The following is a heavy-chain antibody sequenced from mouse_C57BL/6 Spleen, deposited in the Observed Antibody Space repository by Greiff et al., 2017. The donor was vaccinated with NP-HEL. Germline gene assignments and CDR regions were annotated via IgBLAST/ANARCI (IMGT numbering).Heavy chain of an antibody. V-gene: IGHV2-2*01. CDR2: IWSGGST. D-gene: IGHD1-1*01. CDR3: ARISLITTVVAQGAMDY. J-gene: IGHJ4*01. CDR1: GFSLTSYG. Sequence: VKLMESGPGLVQPSQSLSITCTVSGFSLTSYGVHWVRQSPGKGLEWLGVIWSGGSTDYNAAFISRLSISKDNSTSQVFFKMNSLQADDTAIYYCARISLITTVVAQGAMDYWGQGTSVTVSS.